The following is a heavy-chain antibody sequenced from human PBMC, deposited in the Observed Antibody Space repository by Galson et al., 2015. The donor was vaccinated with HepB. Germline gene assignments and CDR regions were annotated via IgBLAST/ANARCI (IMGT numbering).Heavy chain of an antibody. CDR1: GFTFSRYA. V-gene: IGHV3-23*01. CDR3: AKDLNFGELFYGDH. J-gene: IGHJ5*02. CDR2: ISGSGDST. D-gene: IGHD3-10*01. Sequence: SLRLSCAASGFTFSRYAMNWVRQAPGKGPEWVSGISGSGDSTYYTASVRGRFTISRDNSKNTLYLQLHSLRAEDTAVYYCAKDLNFGELFYGDHWGQGTLVTGSS.